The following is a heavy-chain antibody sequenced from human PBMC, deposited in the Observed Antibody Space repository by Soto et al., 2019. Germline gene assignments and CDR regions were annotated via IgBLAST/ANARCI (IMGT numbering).Heavy chain of an antibody. V-gene: IGHV5-51*01. J-gene: IGHJ3*01. D-gene: IGHD2-15*01. CDR3: ARIIGYCRNNDCSWTFDV. CDR1: GYSFISYW. CDR2: FYPGDSTS. Sequence: PGESLKISCNTSGYSFISYWVAWVLQLPGKGLEWMGTFYPGDSTSTYSPSFQGQVTISVDTSITTAYLQLNSLKASDTAMYYCARIIGYCRNNDCSWTFDVWGQGTMVTVSS.